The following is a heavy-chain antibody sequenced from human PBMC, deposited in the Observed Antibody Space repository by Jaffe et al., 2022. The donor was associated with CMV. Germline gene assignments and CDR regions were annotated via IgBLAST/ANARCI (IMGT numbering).Heavy chain of an antibody. CDR3: ARHHGGGYYIGRDIYYYYYMDV. CDR2: IDPSDSYT. Sequence: EVQLVQSGAEVKKPGESLRISCKGSGYSFTSYWISWVRQMPGKGLEWMGRIDPSDSYTNYSPSFQGHVTISADKSISTAYLQWSSLKASDTAMYYCARHHGGGYYIGRDIYYYYYMDVWGKGTTVTVSS. J-gene: IGHJ6*03. V-gene: IGHV5-10-1*03. CDR1: GYSFTSYW. D-gene: IGHD3-3*01.